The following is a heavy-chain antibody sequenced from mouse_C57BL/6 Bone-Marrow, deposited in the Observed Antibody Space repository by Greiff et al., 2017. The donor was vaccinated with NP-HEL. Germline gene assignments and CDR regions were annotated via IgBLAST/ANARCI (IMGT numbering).Heavy chain of an antibody. J-gene: IGHJ4*01. V-gene: IGHV1-81*01. D-gene: IGHD1-1*01. CDR3: ARLFITTVVATPYYAMDY. Sequence: QVQLQQSGAELARPGASVKLSCKASGYTFTSYGISWVKQRTGQGLEWIGEIYPRSGNTYYNEKFKGKATLTADKSSSTAYMELRSLTSEDSAVYFCARLFITTVVATPYYAMDYWGQGTSVTVSS. CDR1: GYTFTSYG. CDR2: IYPRSGNT.